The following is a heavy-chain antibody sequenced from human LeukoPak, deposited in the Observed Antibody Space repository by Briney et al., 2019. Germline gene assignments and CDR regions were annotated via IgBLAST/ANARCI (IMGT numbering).Heavy chain of an antibody. CDR2: INHSGST. D-gene: IGHD2-2*01. CDR1: GGSFSGYY. Sequence: SETLSLTCAVYGGSFSGYYWSWIRQPPGKGLEWIGEINHSGSTNYNPSLKSRVTISVDTSKNQFSLKLSSVTAADTAVYYCATGGAAIQAYYYYYYMDVWGKGTTATISS. J-gene: IGHJ6*03. CDR3: ATGGAAIQAYYYYYYMDV. V-gene: IGHV4-34*01.